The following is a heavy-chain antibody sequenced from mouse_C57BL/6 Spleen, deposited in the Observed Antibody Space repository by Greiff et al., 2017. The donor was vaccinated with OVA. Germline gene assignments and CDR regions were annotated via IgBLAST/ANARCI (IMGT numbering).Heavy chain of an antibody. V-gene: IGHV1-5*01. CDR1: GYTFTSYW. CDR3: TRLPYDGYYSYAMDY. D-gene: IGHD2-3*01. J-gene: IGHJ4*01. Sequence: DVKLQQSGTVLARPGASVKMSCKTSGYTFTSYWMHWVKQRPGQGLEWIGAIYPGNSDTSYNQKFKGKAKLTAVTSASTAYMELSSLTNEDSAVYYCTRLPYDGYYSYAMDYWGQGTSVTVSS. CDR2: IYPGNSDT.